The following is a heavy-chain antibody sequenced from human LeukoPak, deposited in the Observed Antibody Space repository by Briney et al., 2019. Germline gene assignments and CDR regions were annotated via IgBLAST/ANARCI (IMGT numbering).Heavy chain of an antibody. V-gene: IGHV3-33*01. J-gene: IGHJ5*02. D-gene: IGHD6-13*01. CDR2: IWYDGSNK. CDR3: ARGPWPTGIAAAGGAFDP. CDR1: GFTFSSYG. Sequence: GGSLRLSCAASGFTFSSYGMHWVRQAPGKGLEWVAVIWYDGSNKYYADSVKGRFTISRDNSKNTLYLQMNSLRAEDTAVYYCARGPWPTGIAAAGGAFDPWGQGTLVTVSS.